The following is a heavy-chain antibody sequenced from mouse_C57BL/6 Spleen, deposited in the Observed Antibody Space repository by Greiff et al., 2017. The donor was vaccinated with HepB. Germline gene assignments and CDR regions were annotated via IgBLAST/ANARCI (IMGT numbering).Heavy chain of an antibody. J-gene: IGHJ2*01. D-gene: IGHD1-1*01. CDR1: GFNIKDYY. Sequence: EVQLVESGAELVKPGASVKLSCTASGFNIKDYYMHWVKQRTEQGLEWIGRIDPEDGETKYAPKFQGKATITADTSANTAYLQLSSRTDADTAVYYDARADGATDYWSQGATLTVAP. V-gene: IGHV14-2*01. CDR2: IDPEDGET. CDR3: ARADGATDY.